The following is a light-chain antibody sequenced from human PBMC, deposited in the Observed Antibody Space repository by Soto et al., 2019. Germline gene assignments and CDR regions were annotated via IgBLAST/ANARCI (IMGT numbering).Light chain of an antibody. V-gene: IGKV3-20*01. CDR2: GAS. J-gene: IGKJ2*01. Sequence: EIVLTQSPDTLSLSPGERATLSCSASQSVTNKRLAWYQQKPGQAPRLLIYGASSRAGGIPDKFSGSGSGTDFTLTINRLEPEDFEVYYCQQYGGSPYTFAQGTKLEI. CDR3: QQYGGSPYT. CDR1: QSVTNKR.